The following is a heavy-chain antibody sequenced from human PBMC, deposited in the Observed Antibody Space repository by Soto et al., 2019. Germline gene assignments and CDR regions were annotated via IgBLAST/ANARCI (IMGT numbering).Heavy chain of an antibody. V-gene: IGHV1-8*02. CDR3: ARMESFGSLNWFDP. CDR2: MNPGSGDT. Sequence: ASVKVSCKASGYAFTNNDVSWVRQATGQGLEWMGWMNPGSGDTGYAQKFQGSVTMTRDISIATACMELNSLTSEDTAIYYCARMESFGSLNWFDPWGQGTRVTVSS. D-gene: IGHD5-18*01. J-gene: IGHJ5*02. CDR1: GYAFTNND.